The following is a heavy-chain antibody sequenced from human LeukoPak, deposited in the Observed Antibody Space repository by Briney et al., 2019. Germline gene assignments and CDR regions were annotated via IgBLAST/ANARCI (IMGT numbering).Heavy chain of an antibody. Sequence: PGGSLRLSCAASGFTFDDYAMHWVRQAPGKGLEWVSGTNWNGGSTGYADSVKGRFTISRDNAKNSLYLQMNSLRAEDTAVYYCARDSYYGSGSYMDVWGKGTTVTISS. J-gene: IGHJ6*03. CDR1: GFTFDDYA. D-gene: IGHD3-10*01. CDR2: TNWNGGST. CDR3: ARDSYYGSGSYMDV. V-gene: IGHV3-20*04.